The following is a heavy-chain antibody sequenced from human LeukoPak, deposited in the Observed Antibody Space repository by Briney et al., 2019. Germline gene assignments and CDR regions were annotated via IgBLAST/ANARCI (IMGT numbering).Heavy chain of an antibody. D-gene: IGHD2-2*02. J-gene: IGHJ4*02. V-gene: IGHV1-46*01. CDR3: ARGYCSSTSCYTRGDYFDY. CDR1: GYTFTSYY. Sequence: ASVKVSCKASGYTFTSYYMHWVRQAPGQGLEWMGIINPSGGSTSYAQEFQGRVTMTRDMSTSTVYMELSSLRSEDTAVYYCARGYCSSTSCYTRGDYFDYWGQGTLVTVSS. CDR2: INPSGGST.